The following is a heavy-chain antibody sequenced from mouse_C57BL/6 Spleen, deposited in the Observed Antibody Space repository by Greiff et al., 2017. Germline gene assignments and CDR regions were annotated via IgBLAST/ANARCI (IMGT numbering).Heavy chain of an antibody. CDR1: GFSLTSYG. J-gene: IGHJ4*01. V-gene: IGHV2-2*01. Sequence: VKVVESGPGLVQPSQSLSITCTVSGFSLTSYGVHWVRQSPGKGLEWLGVIWSGGSTDYNAAFISRLSISKDNSKSQVFFKMNSLQADDTAIYYCARNSLGQRYYAMDYWGQGTSVTVSS. D-gene: IGHD3-3*01. CDR3: ARNSLGQRYYAMDY. CDR2: IWSGGST.